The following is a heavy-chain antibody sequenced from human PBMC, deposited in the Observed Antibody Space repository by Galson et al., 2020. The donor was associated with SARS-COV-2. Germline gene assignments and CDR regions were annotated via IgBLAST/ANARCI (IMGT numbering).Heavy chain of an antibody. CDR2: ISSSGRNI. CDR1: GLTFSNYE. Sequence: GESLKISCAASGLTFSNYEMNWVRQAPGKGLEWVSYISSSGRNIYYADSVKGRFTISRDNAKNSLYLQMNSLRAEDTAVYYCARDRNPSSLNSCPFDYWGQGTLVTVSS. J-gene: IGHJ4*02. CDR3: ARDRNPSSLNSCPFDY. V-gene: IGHV3-48*03. D-gene: IGHD2-2*01.